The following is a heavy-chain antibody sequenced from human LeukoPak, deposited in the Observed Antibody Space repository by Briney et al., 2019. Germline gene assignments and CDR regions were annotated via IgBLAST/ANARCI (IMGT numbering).Heavy chain of an antibody. CDR1: DGSFSSRKYY. CDR3: ARDVGARLPGY. V-gene: IGHV4-39*07. Sequence: PSETLSLTCTVSDGSFSSRKYYWGWIRQSPGQGLEWIASISYFDNVYYNPSLKSRVTLFRDTSSNQFSLKLSSVTAADTAVYYCARDVGARLPGYWGQGTLVTVSS. D-gene: IGHD6-6*01. CDR2: ISYFDNV. J-gene: IGHJ4*02.